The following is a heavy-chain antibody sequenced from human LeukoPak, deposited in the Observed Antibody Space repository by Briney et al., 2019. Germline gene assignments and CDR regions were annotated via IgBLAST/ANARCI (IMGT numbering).Heavy chain of an antibody. Sequence: GGSLRPSCAASGFTFSSYSMNWVRQAPGKGLEWVSSISSSSSYIYYADSVKGRFTISRDNAKNSLYLQMNSLRAEDTAVYYCARTKWELLSGGAFDIWGQGTMVTVSS. J-gene: IGHJ3*02. CDR3: ARTKWELLSGGAFDI. V-gene: IGHV3-21*01. CDR2: ISSSSSYI. CDR1: GFTFSSYS. D-gene: IGHD1-26*01.